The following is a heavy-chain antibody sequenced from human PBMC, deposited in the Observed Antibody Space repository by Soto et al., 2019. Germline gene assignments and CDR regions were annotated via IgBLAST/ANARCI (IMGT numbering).Heavy chain of an antibody. CDR1: GGSISSGGYS. J-gene: IGHJ4*02. D-gene: IGHD2-15*01. V-gene: IGHV4-30-2*02. CDR3: SCYDHYGGCFDYFDY. CDR2: IYHSGST. Sequence: SETLSLTCAVSGGSISSGGYSWSWIRQPPGKGLEWIGYIYHSGSTYYNPSLKSRVTISVDTSKNQFSLKLSSVTAADTAVYYFSCYDHYGGCFDYFDYWGQGTLVTVSS.